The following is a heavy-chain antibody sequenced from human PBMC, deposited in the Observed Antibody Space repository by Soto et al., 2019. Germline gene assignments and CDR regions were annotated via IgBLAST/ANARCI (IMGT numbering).Heavy chain of an antibody. Sequence: PSETLSLTCTVSGGSISSGGYYWSWIRQHPGKGLEWIGYIYYSGSTYYNPSLKSRVTISVDTSKNQFSLKLSSVTAADTAVYYCARGSGFWSGYHPYYYGMDVWGQGTTVTVSS. CDR3: ARGSGFWSGYHPYYYGMDV. D-gene: IGHD3-3*01. CDR1: GGSISSGGYY. CDR2: IYYSGST. V-gene: IGHV4-31*03. J-gene: IGHJ6*02.